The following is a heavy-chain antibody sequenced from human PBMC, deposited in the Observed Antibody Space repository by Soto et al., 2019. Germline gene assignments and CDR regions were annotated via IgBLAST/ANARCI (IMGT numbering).Heavy chain of an antibody. Sequence: EVQLVESGGGLVQPGGSLRLSCAASGFTFSSYWMSWVRQAPGKGLEWVANTKQDGSEKYYVDSVKGRFTISRDNAKNSLYLQMNSLRAEDTAVYYCARDCSSGYSDYWGQGTLVTVSS. J-gene: IGHJ4*02. CDR1: GFTFSSYW. CDR3: ARDCSSGYSDY. D-gene: IGHD6-19*01. CDR2: TKQDGSEK. V-gene: IGHV3-7*01.